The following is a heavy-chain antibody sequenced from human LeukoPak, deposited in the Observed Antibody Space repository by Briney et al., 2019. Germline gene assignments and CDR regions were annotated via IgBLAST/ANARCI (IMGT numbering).Heavy chain of an antibody. CDR3: ARNGDRTGFDV. J-gene: IGHJ4*02. V-gene: IGHV4-61*01. CDR2: IYYSGST. CDR1: GGSVSSGSYY. D-gene: IGHD3/OR15-3a*01. Sequence: SETLSLTCTVSGGSVSSGSYYWSWIRQPPGKGLQWIGNIYYSGSTKYKPSLKSRVAISVDTSKSQFSLKLTSVTAADTAIYYCARNGDRTGFDVWGQGILVTVFS.